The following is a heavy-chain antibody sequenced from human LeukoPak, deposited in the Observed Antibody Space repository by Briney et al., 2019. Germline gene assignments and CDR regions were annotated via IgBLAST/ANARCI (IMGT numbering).Heavy chain of an antibody. CDR2: VCHDGGT. V-gene: IGHV4-31*03. J-gene: IGHJ5*02. CDR1: GGSITSGGYC. CDR3: AKEGRDSGGYNGWFEP. D-gene: IGHD2-15*01. Sequence: SETLSLTCTVSGGSITSGGYCWSWIRQHPGKGLEWIGYVCHDGGTSYNPSLKSRVTVAIDTSKNQFSLKLNSVTAADTAVFYCAKEGRDSGGYNGWFEPWGQGTLVTVSS.